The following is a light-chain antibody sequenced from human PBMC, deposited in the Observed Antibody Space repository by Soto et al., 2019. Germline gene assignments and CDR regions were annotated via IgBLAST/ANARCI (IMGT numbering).Light chain of an antibody. CDR1: QSISSY. CDR2: AAS. J-gene: IGKJ4*01. V-gene: IGKV1-39*01. CDR3: QRSFSTPLT. Sequence: DIQMTPSPSSLSASVGDRVTITCRASQSISSYLHWYQQKPGKAPKLLIDAASSLQRGVPSRFSGSGSGTDFTLTISRLQPEDCATYYCQRSFSTPLTFGGGTKVEIK.